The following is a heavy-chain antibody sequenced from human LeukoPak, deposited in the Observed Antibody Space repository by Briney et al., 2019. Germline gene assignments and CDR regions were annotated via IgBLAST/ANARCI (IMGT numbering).Heavy chain of an antibody. J-gene: IGHJ4*02. Sequence: SETLSLTCTVSGDSISSCGYYWSWVRQHPGKGLEWIGYIYYRGSIYYNPSLKSRATMSVDASKNQFSLILSSVTAADTAVYYCARAPIHGTQPIDYWGQGVLVTVSS. V-gene: IGHV4-31*03. CDR2: IYYRGSI. CDR3: ARAPIHGTQPIDY. D-gene: IGHD1-1*01. CDR1: GDSISSCGYY.